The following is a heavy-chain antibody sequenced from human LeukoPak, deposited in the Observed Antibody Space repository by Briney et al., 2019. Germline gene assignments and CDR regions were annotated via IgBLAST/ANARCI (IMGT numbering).Heavy chain of an antibody. CDR3: ARDFLLGYCTNGVCAFDY. CDR1: GFTFSSYS. V-gene: IGHV3-21*01. Sequence: PGGSLRLSCAASGFTFSSYSMNWVRQAPGKGLEWVSSISSSSSYIYYADSVKGRFTISRDNAKNSLYLQMNSLRAEDTAVYYCARDFLLGYCTNGVCAFDYWGQGTLVTVSS. J-gene: IGHJ4*02. D-gene: IGHD2-8*01. CDR2: ISSSSSYI.